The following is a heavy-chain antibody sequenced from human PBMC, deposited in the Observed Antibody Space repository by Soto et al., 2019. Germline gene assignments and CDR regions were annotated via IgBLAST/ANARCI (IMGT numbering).Heavy chain of an antibody. CDR1: GYTFTSYD. V-gene: IGHV1-8*01. D-gene: IGHD6-6*01. CDR3: ARDLSVKYSSSSAYYYGMDV. CDR2: LNPNTGNS. Sequence: GASVKVSCKASGYTFTSYDIYWVRQATGQGLEWMGWLNPNTGNSGYAQKFQGRVTMTRDTSTSTVYMELSSLRSEDTAVYYCARDLSVKYSSSSAYYYGMDVWGQGTTVTVSS. J-gene: IGHJ6*02.